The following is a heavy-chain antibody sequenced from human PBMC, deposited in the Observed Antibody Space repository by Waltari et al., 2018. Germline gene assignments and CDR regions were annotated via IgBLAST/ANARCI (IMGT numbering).Heavy chain of an antibody. CDR2: IYSGGST. CDR1: GFTVSSNT. Sequence: EVQLVESGGGLIQPGGSLRLSCAASGFTVSSNTTSWVRQAPGKGLEWVSVIYSGGSTYYADSVKGRFTISRDNSKNTLYLQMNSLRAEDTAVYYCASTVGALLPFDYWGQGTLVTVSS. J-gene: IGHJ4*02. V-gene: IGHV3-53*01. D-gene: IGHD1-26*01. CDR3: ASTVGALLPFDY.